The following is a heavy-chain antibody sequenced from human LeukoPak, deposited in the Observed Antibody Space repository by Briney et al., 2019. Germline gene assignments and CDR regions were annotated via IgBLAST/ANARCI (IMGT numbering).Heavy chain of an antibody. D-gene: IGHD2-15*01. Sequence: SETLSLTCAVYGGSFSGYYWSWIRQPPGKGLEWIGEINHSGSTNYNPSLKSRVTISVDTSKNQFSLKLSSVTAADTAVYYCARARGGYCSGSSCYSRRYYFDYWGQGTLVTVSS. J-gene: IGHJ4*02. CDR1: GGSFSGYY. CDR2: INHSGST. CDR3: ARARGGYCSGSSCYSRRYYFDY. V-gene: IGHV4-34*01.